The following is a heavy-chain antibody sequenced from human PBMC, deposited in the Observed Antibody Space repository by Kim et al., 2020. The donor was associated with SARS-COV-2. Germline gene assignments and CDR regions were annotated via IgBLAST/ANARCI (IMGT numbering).Heavy chain of an antibody. Sequence: KLQGRVTITADESTSTAYMELSSLRSEDTAVYYCARGVDSSGYYPAGVGYWGQGTLVTVSS. D-gene: IGHD3-22*01. J-gene: IGHJ4*02. V-gene: IGHV1-69*01. CDR3: ARGVDSSGYYPAGVGY.